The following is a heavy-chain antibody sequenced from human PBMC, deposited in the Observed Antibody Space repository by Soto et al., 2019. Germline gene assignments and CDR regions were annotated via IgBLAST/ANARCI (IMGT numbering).Heavy chain of an antibody. Sequence: TLSLTCAVSGGSISSSSYYWGWIRQPPGKGLEWIGSIYYSGSTYYNPSLKSRVTISVDTSKNQFSLKLSSVTAADTAVYYCAKGGSGSYSNAFDIWGQGTMVTVSS. CDR2: IYYSGST. CDR1: GGSISSSSYY. CDR3: AKGGSGSYSNAFDI. V-gene: IGHV4-39*01. D-gene: IGHD3-10*01. J-gene: IGHJ3*02.